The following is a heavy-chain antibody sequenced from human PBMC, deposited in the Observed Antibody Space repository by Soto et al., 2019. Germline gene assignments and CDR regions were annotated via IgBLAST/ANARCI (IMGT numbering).Heavy chain of an antibody. Sequence: SGPTLVNPTQTLTLTCTFSGFSLSTSGMCVSWIRQPPGKALEWLARIDWDDDKYYSTSLKTRLTISKDTSKNQVVLTMTNMDPVDTATYYCARTPYGITGGQGVIDYWGQGTLVTVSS. CDR2: IDWDDDK. J-gene: IGHJ4*02. V-gene: IGHV2-70*11. CDR3: ARTPYGITGGQGVIDY. D-gene: IGHD1-20*01. CDR1: GFSLSTSGMC.